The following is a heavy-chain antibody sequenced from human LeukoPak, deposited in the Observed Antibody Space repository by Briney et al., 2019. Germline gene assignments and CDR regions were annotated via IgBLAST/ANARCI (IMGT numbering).Heavy chain of an antibody. CDR2: IYYSGST. Sequence: SETLSLTCTVSGGSISSSSYYWGWIRQPPGKGLEWIGSIYYSGSTYYNPSLKSRVTISVDTSKNQFSLKLSSVTAADTAVYYCARVLLDIVVAPGAFDIWGQGTMVTVSS. V-gene: IGHV4-39*07. CDR3: ARVLLDIVVAPGAFDI. J-gene: IGHJ3*02. D-gene: IGHD2-15*01. CDR1: GGSISSSSYY.